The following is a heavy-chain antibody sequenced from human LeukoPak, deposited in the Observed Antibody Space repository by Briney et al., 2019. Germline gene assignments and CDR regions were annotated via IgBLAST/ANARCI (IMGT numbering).Heavy chain of an antibody. CDR3: AAGGDGDYESH. CDR1: GFTFNSSA. V-gene: IGHV1-58*02. CDR2: IVVGSGNT. D-gene: IGHD4-17*01. Sequence: GASVKVSCKASGFTFNSSAMQWVRQAREQRLEWIGWIVVGSGNTNYAQKFQERVTITRDMSTSTAYMELSSLRSEDTAVYYCAAGGDGDYESHWGQGTLVTVSS. J-gene: IGHJ4*02.